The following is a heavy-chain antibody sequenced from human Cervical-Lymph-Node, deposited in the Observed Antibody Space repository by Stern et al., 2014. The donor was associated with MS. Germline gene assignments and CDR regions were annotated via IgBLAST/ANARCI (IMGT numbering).Heavy chain of an antibody. CDR3: AKDHLRARWLAHYYYYGMDV. J-gene: IGHJ6*02. CDR2: ISYDGSNK. D-gene: IGHD6-19*01. Sequence: VQLVESGGGVVQPGRSLRLSCAASGFTFSSYGMHWVRQAPGKGLEWVAVISYDGSNKYYADSVKGRFTISRDNSKNTLYLQMNSLRAEDTAVYYCAKDHLRARWLAHYYYYGMDVWGQGTTVTVSS. V-gene: IGHV3-30*18. CDR1: GFTFSSYG.